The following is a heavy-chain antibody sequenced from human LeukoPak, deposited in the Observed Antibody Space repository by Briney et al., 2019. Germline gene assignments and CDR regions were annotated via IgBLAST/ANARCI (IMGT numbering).Heavy chain of an antibody. J-gene: IGHJ4*02. CDR3: ARDRIHDSSGYYYSPLDY. CDR2: INPNSGGT. Sequence: ASVKVSCKASGYTFTGYYMHWVRQAPGQGLEWMGWINPNSGGTNYAQKFQGRVTMTRDTSISTAYMELSRLRSDDTAVYYCARDRIHDSSGYYYSPLDYWGQGTLVTVSS. V-gene: IGHV1-2*02. D-gene: IGHD3-22*01. CDR1: GYTFTGYY.